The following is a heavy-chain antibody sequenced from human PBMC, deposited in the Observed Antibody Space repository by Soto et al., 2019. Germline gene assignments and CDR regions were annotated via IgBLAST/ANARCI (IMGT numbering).Heavy chain of an antibody. CDR2: IYYSGST. J-gene: IGHJ6*02. Sequence: SLTCTVSGGSISSYYWSWIRQPPGKGLEWIGYIYYSGSTNYNPSLKSRVTISVDTSKNQFSLKLSSVTAADTAVYYCAGDRQSNYGMDVWGQGTTVTVSS. CDR3: AGDRQSNYGMDV. CDR1: GGSISSYY. V-gene: IGHV4-59*01. D-gene: IGHD6-19*01.